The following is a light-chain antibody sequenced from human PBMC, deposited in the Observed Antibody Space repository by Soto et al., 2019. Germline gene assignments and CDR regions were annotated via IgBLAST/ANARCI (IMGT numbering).Light chain of an antibody. J-gene: IGLJ2*01. CDR1: TIDVGGYHY. V-gene: IGLV2-11*01. CDR2: DVN. Sequence: QSALTQPRSVSGSPGQSVTISCTGTTIDVGGYHYVSWYQHHPGKAPKVMIYDVNKRPSGVPDRFSGSKSGNTASLTISGLQAEDEADYYCCSYAGSYTGIFGGGTKLTVL. CDR3: CSYAGSYTGI.